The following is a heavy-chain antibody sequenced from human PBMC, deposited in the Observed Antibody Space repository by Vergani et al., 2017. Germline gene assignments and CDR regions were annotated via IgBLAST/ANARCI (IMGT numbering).Heavy chain of an antibody. V-gene: IGHV4-61*02. CDR2: IYARGST. CDR1: GDSISSGSYY. CDR3: ARGAYSTGWYEVSSYYYYGMDV. D-gene: IGHD6-19*01. J-gene: IGHJ6*02. Sequence: QVQLQESGPGLVKPPQTLSLTCTVSGDSISSGSYYWSWIRQPAGQGLEWIGRIYARGSTNYNPSLRSRVTISVDTSKNQFSLKLGSVTAADTAVYYCARGAYSTGWYEVSSYYYYGMDVWGQGTTVTVSS.